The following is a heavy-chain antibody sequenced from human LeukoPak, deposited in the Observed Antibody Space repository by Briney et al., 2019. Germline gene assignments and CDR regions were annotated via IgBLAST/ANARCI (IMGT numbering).Heavy chain of an antibody. J-gene: IGHJ6*02. CDR1: GYTFTSYG. CDR3: ARGRVITMVRGVYRSGMDV. V-gene: IGHV1-18*01. Sequence: ASVKVSCKASGYTFTSYGISWVRQAPGQGLEWMGWISACNGNTNYAQKLQGRVTMTTDTSTSTAYMELRSLRSDDTAVYYCARGRVITMVRGVYRSGMDVWGQGTTVAVSS. CDR2: ISACNGNT. D-gene: IGHD3-10*01.